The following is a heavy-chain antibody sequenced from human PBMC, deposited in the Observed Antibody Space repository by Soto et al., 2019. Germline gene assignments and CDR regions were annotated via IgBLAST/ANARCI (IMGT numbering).Heavy chain of an antibody. V-gene: IGHV3-30-3*01. D-gene: IGHD2-8*01. CDR1: GFTFSSYA. CDR2: ISYDGSNK. J-gene: IGHJ5*02. Sequence: QVQLVESGGGVVQPGRSLRLSCAASGFTFSSYAMHWVRQATGKGLEWVAVISYDGSNKYYADYVKGRFTISRDNSKNTLYLQMNSLRAEDTAVYYCARGKGIVLMVYAMRGWFDPWGQGTLVTVSS. CDR3: ARGKGIVLMVYAMRGWFDP.